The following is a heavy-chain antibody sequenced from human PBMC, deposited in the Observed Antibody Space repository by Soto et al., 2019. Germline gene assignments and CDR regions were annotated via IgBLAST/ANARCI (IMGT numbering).Heavy chain of an antibody. CDR1: GFTFSNYG. CDR3: ARDFCPLTPRYDF. CDR2: IDYNEINQ. J-gene: IGHJ4*02. Sequence: GGSLRLSCVASGFTFSNYGMHWVRQAPGKGLEWVAGIDYNEINQYYIDPVKGRFTISREQSKNTLSLQMNSLRAQDTAVYYCARDFCPLTPRYDFCGQGAMVAVYS. D-gene: IGHD3-3*01. V-gene: IGHV3-33*01.